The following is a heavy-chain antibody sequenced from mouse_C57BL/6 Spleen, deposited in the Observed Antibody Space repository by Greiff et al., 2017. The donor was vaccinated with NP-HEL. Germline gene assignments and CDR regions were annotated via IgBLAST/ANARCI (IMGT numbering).Heavy chain of an antibody. Sequence: VQLQQSGAELVMPGASVKLSCKASGYTFTSYWMHWVKQRPGQGLEWIGEIDPSDSYTNYNQKFKGKSTLTVDKSSSTAYMQLSSLTSEDSAVYYCARSEVYYGSSYYFDYWGQGTTLTVSS. D-gene: IGHD1-1*01. CDR3: ARSEVYYGSSYYFDY. CDR2: IDPSDSYT. V-gene: IGHV1-69*01. CDR1: GYTFTSYW. J-gene: IGHJ2*01.